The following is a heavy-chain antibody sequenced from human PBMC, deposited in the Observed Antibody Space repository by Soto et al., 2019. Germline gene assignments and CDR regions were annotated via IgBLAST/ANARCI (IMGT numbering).Heavy chain of an antibody. CDR2: NSAYNGNT. J-gene: IGHJ4*02. CDR3: ARISPPVDY. Sequence: ASVKVSCKASGYTFTSYGISWVRQAPGQGLERMGWNSAYNGNTNYAQKLQGRVTMTTDTSTSTAYKELRSLRSADTAADYCARISPPVDYWGQGTLVTVPS. CDR1: GYTFTSYG. V-gene: IGHV1-18*01.